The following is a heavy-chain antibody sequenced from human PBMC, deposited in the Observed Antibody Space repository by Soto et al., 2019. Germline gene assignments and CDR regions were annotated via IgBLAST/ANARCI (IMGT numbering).Heavy chain of an antibody. CDR2: ISGSGGST. CDR1: GFTFSSYA. CDR3: AKVSCPAARQINWYFDL. D-gene: IGHD2-2*01. J-gene: IGHJ2*01. V-gene: IGHV3-23*01. Sequence: PGGSLRLSCAASGFTFSSYAVSWVRQAPGKGLEWVSAISGSGGSTYYADSVKGRFTISRDNSKNTLYLQMNSLRAEDTAVYYCAKVSCPAARQINWYFDLWGRGTLVTVSS.